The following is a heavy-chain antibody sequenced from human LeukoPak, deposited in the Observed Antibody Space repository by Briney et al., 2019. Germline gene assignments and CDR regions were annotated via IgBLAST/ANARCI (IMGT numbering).Heavy chain of an antibody. J-gene: IGHJ4*02. CDR3: ARETRGVSFDY. D-gene: IGHD3-10*01. V-gene: IGHV3-48*01. Sequence: GGSLRLSCAASGFTFSSYNMNWVRQAPGKGLEWVSFISSSGSNMFYVDSVKGRFTISRDNAKNSVYLQMNSLRAEDTAVYYCARETRGVSFDYWAQGTLVTVSS. CDR1: GFTFSSYN. CDR2: ISSSGSNM.